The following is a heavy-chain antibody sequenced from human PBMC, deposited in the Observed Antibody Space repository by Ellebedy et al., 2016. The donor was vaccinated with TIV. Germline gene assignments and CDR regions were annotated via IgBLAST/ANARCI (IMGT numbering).Heavy chain of an antibody. Sequence: GGSLRLXXAASGFTFADYAMHWVRQAPGKGLEWVSGISWRGHYIGYADSVRGRFTISRDNAKSSLYLQMNSLRIEDTAVYYCTKGLLRGIWGGSGRDYWGQGTLVTVSS. D-gene: IGHD7-27*01. J-gene: IGHJ4*02. CDR2: ISWRGHYI. V-gene: IGHV3-9*01. CDR1: GFTFADYA. CDR3: TKGLLRGIWGGSGRDY.